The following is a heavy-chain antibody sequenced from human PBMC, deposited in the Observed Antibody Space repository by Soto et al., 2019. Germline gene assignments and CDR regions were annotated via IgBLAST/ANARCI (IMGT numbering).Heavy chain of an antibody. CDR2: IYYSGST. V-gene: IGHV4-31*02. J-gene: IGHJ6*02. CDR1: GGSVNSGGYH. Sequence: TSETLSLTXTVSGGSVNSGGYHWSWIRQHPGKGLEWIGDIYYSGSTYYNPSLKSRVTISIDTSTNHFSLHLSALTAADTAVYYCARAPILNWNYYGMDVWGQGTTVTVSS. CDR3: ARAPILNWNYYGMDV. D-gene: IGHD1-1*01.